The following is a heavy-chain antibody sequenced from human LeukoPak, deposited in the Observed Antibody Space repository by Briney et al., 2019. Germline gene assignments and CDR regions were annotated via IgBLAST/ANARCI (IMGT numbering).Heavy chain of an antibody. J-gene: IGHJ4*02. V-gene: IGHV5-51*01. D-gene: IGHD3-22*01. Sequence: GESLKISCKGSGYSFTSYWIGWVRQMPGKGLEWMGIIYPGDSGTRYSPSFQGQVTISADKSISTAYLQWSSLKASDTAMYYCARGQDYYDSSGMGAYWGQGTLVTVSS. CDR1: GYSFTSYW. CDR2: IYPGDSGT. CDR3: ARGQDYYDSSGMGAY.